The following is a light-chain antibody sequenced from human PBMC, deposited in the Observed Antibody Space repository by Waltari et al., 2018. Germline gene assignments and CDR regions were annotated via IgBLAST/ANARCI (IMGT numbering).Light chain of an antibody. J-gene: IGKJ2*02. CDR1: QSIVSW. V-gene: IGKV1-5*03. CDR2: KAS. Sequence: DIQMTQSPSTLSASVGDRVTITCRASQSIVSWVAWYQQKPGKAPKLLIDKASSLQSGVPSTFIGSGSGTDFTLTISSLQPDDFATYYCQQYFSGCTFGQGTNLEIK. CDR3: QQYFSGCT.